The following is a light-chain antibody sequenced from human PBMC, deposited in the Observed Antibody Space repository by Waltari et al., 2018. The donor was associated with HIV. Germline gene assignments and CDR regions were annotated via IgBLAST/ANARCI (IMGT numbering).Light chain of an antibody. CDR1: TRRITN. Sequence: SYVLTQPPSVSVAPGKTARITCGGNTRRITNVQWYHQRPGQAPFLVIYYADDLRSGIPERFSVSKSGNTATLTIRTVEAGDEGDYYCQVWDSSSGHVVFGGGTKLTVL. CDR3: QVWDSSSGHVV. V-gene: IGLV3-21*04. J-gene: IGLJ3*02. CDR2: YAD.